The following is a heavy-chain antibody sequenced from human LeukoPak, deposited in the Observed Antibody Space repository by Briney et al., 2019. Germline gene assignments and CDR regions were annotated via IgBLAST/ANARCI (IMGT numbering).Heavy chain of an antibody. CDR2: IKEDGSEK. CDR1: GFSFSNYW. CDR3: TKSIAAHYDAFDI. V-gene: IGHV3-7*01. D-gene: IGHD6-6*01. Sequence: RGGSLRLSCAGSGFSFSNYWMSWVRQAPGKGLEWVANIKEDGSEKDYVDSVKGRFTISRDNAKNSLYVQMNSLRVEDTAVYYCTKSIAAHYDAFDIWGQGTMVTVSS. J-gene: IGHJ3*02.